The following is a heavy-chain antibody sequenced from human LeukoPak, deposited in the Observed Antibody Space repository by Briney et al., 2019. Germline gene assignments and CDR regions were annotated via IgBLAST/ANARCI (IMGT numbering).Heavy chain of an antibody. CDR3: ARHYGP. CDR2: IYYSGST. Sequence: SETLSLTCAVYGGSFSGYYWSWIRQPPGKGLEWIGYIYYSGSTYYSPSLKSRVTISVDTSRNQFSLNLSSVTAADTAVYYCARHYGPWGQGTLVAVSS. CDR1: GGSFSGYY. V-gene: IGHV4-59*08. J-gene: IGHJ5*02. D-gene: IGHD4-17*01.